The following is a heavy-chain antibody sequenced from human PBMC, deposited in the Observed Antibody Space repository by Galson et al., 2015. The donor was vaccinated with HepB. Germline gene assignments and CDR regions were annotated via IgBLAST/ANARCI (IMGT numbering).Heavy chain of an antibody. J-gene: IGHJ4*02. V-gene: IGHV3-21*05. D-gene: IGHD3-10*01. Sequence: SLRLSCAASGFTFSSYEMNWVRQAPGKGLEWVSYISSSSSYIYYADSVKGRLTISRDNAKNSLYLQMNSLRAEDTAVYYCARDRSSYWAMVRGGLDYWGQGTLVTVSS. CDR1: GFTFSSYE. CDR3: ARDRSSYWAMVRGGLDY. CDR2: ISSSSSYI.